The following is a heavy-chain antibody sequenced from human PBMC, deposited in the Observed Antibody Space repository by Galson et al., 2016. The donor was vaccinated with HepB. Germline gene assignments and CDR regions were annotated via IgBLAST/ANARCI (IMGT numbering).Heavy chain of an antibody. J-gene: IGHJ4*02. D-gene: IGHD1-14*01. CDR1: GGSISSSSYY. CDR2: IYYSGST. Sequence: SETLSLTCTVSGGSISSSSYYWGWIRQPPGKGLEYIGSIYYSGSTYYDPSLKSRVTISVDTSKNQFSLRLTSVTAAYTAVYYCARNPGSTNHPYYLDYWGQGTLVTVSS. V-gene: IGHV4-39*01. CDR3: ARNPGSTNHPYYLDY.